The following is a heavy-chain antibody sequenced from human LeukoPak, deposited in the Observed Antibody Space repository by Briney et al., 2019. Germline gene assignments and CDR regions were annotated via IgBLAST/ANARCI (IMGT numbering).Heavy chain of an antibody. V-gene: IGHV1-69*13. Sequence: SVKVSCKASGGTFSSYAISWVRQAPGQGLEWMGGIIPIFGTANYAQKFQGRVTITADESTSTAYMELSSLRSEDTAVYYCAREVPAAPGYYYYYMDVWGKGTTVTVSS. D-gene: IGHD2-2*01. J-gene: IGHJ6*03. CDR1: GGTFSSYA. CDR3: AREVPAAPGYYYYYMDV. CDR2: IIPIFGTA.